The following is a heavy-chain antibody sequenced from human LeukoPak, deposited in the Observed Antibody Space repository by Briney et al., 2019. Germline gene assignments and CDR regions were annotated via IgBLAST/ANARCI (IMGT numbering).Heavy chain of an antibody. CDR1: GGSISSGGYY. Sequence: PSETLSLTCTVSGGSISSGGYYWSWIRQPAGKGLEWIGRIYTSGDTNYNPSLKSRATISVDTSKNQFSLELSSVTAADTAVYYCAREREDTTVTYYYYYYMDVWGKGTTVTISS. J-gene: IGHJ6*03. V-gene: IGHV4-61*02. CDR3: AREREDTTVTYYYYYYMDV. D-gene: IGHD4-17*01. CDR2: IYTSGDT.